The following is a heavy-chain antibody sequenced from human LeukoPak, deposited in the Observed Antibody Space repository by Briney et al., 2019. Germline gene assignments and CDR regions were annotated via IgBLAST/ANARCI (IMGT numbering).Heavy chain of an antibody. CDR1: EFTFSSYA. CDR2: ISSSGGST. CDR3: AKDPRRNYYDSSGYLVY. Sequence: PGGSLRLSCAASEFTFSSYAMNWVRQAPGKGLEWVSAISSSGGSTYYADSVKGRFTISRDNSKSTLYLQMNSLRAEDTAVYYCAKDPRRNYYDSSGYLVYWGQGTLVTVSS. D-gene: IGHD3-22*01. V-gene: IGHV3-23*01. J-gene: IGHJ4*02.